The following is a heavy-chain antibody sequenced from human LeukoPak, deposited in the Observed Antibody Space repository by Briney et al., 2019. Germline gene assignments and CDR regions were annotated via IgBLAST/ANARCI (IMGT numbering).Heavy chain of an antibody. Sequence: ASVKVSCKASGYTFTSSGISWVRQAPGQGLEWMGWISAYNGNTNYAQNLQGRVTMTTETSTSTAYMDLRSLRSDDTAVYYCARPLYYDSTGYHQYYFDHWGQGTLVTVSS. V-gene: IGHV1-18*01. CDR1: GYTFTSSG. D-gene: IGHD3-22*01. CDR2: ISAYNGNT. CDR3: ARPLYYDSTGYHQYYFDH. J-gene: IGHJ4*02.